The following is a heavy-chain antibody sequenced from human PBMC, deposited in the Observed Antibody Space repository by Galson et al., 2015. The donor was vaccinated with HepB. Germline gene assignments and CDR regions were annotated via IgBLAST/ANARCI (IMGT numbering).Heavy chain of an antibody. CDR3: ASWAYYYDSSGYYRPHAFDI. V-gene: IGHV1-69*13. Sequence: SVKVSCKASGGTFSSYAISWVRQAPGQGLEWMGGIIPIFGTANYAQKFQGRVTITADESTSTAYMELSSLRSEDTAVYYCASWAYYYDSSGYYRPHAFDIWGQGTMVTVSS. CDR2: IIPIFGTA. D-gene: IGHD3-22*01. CDR1: GGTFSSYA. J-gene: IGHJ3*02.